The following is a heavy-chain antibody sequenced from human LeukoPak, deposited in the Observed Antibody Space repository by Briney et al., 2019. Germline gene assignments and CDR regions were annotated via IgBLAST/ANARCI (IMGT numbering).Heavy chain of an antibody. CDR3: ARDRRALAVTATLHYYGMDV. Sequence: GGSLRLSCAASGFTVSTNCMTWVRQAPGKGLEWVSTIYSGGTTYYADSVMGRFTISRHNSRNTLYLQMNSLRAEDTAVYYCARDRRALAVTATLHYYGMDVWGQGTTVTVSS. V-gene: IGHV3-53*04. CDR2: IYSGGTT. D-gene: IGHD6-19*01. J-gene: IGHJ6*02. CDR1: GFTVSTNC.